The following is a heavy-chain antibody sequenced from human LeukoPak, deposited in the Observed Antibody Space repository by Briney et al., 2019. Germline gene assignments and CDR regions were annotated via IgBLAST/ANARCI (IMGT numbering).Heavy chain of an antibody. Sequence: GGSLRLSCAASGFTFNSYSMNWVRQAPGKGLEWVSYISSSSSTIYYADSVKGRFTISRDNAKNSLYLQMNSLRAEDTAVYYCARAEMATILDFDYWGQGTLVTVSS. J-gene: IGHJ4*02. D-gene: IGHD5-24*01. CDR1: GFTFNSYS. CDR3: ARAEMATILDFDY. CDR2: ISSSSSTI. V-gene: IGHV3-48*01.